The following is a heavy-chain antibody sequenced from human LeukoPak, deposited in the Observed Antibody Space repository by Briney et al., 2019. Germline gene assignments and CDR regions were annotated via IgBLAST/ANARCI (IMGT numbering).Heavy chain of an antibody. CDR1: VGAISSGTYY. J-gene: IGHJ3*02. D-gene: IGHD6-6*01. V-gene: IGHV4-61*02. Sequence: SQTLSLTCAVSVGAISSGTYYWTWIRQSAGKGLEWIGRIYTSGSTNYNPSLKSRVTISVDTSKNQFSLKLSSVTAADTAMYYCARDDPRSSSLPHNAFDIWGQGTMVTVSS. CDR3: ARDDPRSSSLPHNAFDI. CDR2: IYTSGST.